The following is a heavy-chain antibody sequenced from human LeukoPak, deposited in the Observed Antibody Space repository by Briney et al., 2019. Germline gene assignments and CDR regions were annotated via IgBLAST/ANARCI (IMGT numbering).Heavy chain of an antibody. CDR2: IYYSGST. Sequence: SETLSLTCTVSGGSISSSSYYWGWIRQPPGKGLEWIGSIYYSGSTYYNPSLKSRVTISVDTSKNQFSLKLSSMTAADTAVYYCARRCSGGSCYRQLDYWGQGTLVTVSS. J-gene: IGHJ4*02. D-gene: IGHD2-15*01. CDR1: GGSISSSSYY. CDR3: ARRCSGGSCYRQLDY. V-gene: IGHV4-39*01.